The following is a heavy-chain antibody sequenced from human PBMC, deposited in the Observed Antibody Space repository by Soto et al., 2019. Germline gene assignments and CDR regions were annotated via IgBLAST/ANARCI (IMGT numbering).Heavy chain of an antibody. Sequence: ASVKVSCKASGYTFTSYGISWVRQAPGQGLEWMGWISAYNGNTNYAQKLQGRVTMTTDTSTSTAYMELRSLRSDDTAVYYCARDGSPAYYDSSGPSGHWGQGTLVTVSS. J-gene: IGHJ4*02. D-gene: IGHD3-22*01. CDR2: ISAYNGNT. CDR1: GYTFTSYG. V-gene: IGHV1-18*01. CDR3: ARDGSPAYYDSSGPSGH.